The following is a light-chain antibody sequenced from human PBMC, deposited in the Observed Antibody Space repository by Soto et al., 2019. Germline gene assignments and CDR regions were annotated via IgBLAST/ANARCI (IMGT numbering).Light chain of an antibody. CDR3: QQYAVSPIT. V-gene: IGKV3-20*01. J-gene: IGKJ5*01. CDR2: AAS. CDR1: QTVSKNY. Sequence: EIVLTQSPGTLSLSPGEGITLSCRASQTVSKNYLAWYQQKPGQAPRLLIYAASTRATGIPDRFSGSGSGTDFTLTISRLEPEDFAVFYCQQYAVSPITFGQGTRLEI.